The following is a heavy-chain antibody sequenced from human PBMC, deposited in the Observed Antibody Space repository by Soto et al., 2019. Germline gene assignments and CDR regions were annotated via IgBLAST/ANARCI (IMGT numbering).Heavy chain of an antibody. Sequence: QVQLVQSGAEVKKPGSSVTVSCKASGGTFSSYTISWVRQAPGQGLEWMGGIIPIFGTANYAQKFQGRVTITADESTSKAHMELSSLRSEDTAVYYCARGNHRWLQLWYFDLWGRGTLVTVSS. CDR1: GGTFSSYT. J-gene: IGHJ2*01. V-gene: IGHV1-69*12. D-gene: IGHD5-12*01. CDR3: ARGNHRWLQLWYFDL. CDR2: IIPIFGTA.